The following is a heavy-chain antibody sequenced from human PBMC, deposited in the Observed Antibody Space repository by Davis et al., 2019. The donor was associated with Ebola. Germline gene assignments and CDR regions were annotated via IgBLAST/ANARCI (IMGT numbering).Heavy chain of an antibody. D-gene: IGHD3-10*01. CDR2: INSDGSST. CDR3: ARDGQNWNYFYYGSGIDY. V-gene: IGHV3-74*01. Sequence: GESLKISCAASGFTFSSYWMHWVRQAPGKGLVWVSRINSDGSSTSYADSVKGRFTISRDNAKNSLYLQMNSLRAEDTAVYYCARDGQNWNYFYYGSGIDYWGQGTLVTVSS. CDR1: GFTFSSYW. J-gene: IGHJ4*02.